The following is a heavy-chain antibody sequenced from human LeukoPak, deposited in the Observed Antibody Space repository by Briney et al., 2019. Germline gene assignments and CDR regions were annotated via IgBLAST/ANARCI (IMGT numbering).Heavy chain of an antibody. CDR1: GYSFISYW. CDR2: IDPGDSDT. Sequence: GESLKIFCNGSGYSFISYWMRCLRQMPGKELEWLGIIDPGDSDTRYSPSFQGQVTISADKSISTAYLQWSSLKASDTAMYYCARPKYYYDSSGHAFDLWGQGTMVTVSS. CDR3: ARPKYYYDSSGHAFDL. J-gene: IGHJ3*01. V-gene: IGHV5-51*01. D-gene: IGHD3-22*01.